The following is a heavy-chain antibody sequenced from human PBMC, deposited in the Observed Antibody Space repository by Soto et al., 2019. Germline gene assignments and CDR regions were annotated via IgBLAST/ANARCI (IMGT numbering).Heavy chain of an antibody. V-gene: IGHV4-59*01. CDR1: GGCISSYD. Sequence: XEILSLTCTVCGGCISSYDWSGIGQPPGKGLEWIGYIYYSGSTNYNPSLKSRVTISVDTSKNQFSLKLSSVTAADAAVYYCERGSYSYGYYFDYWGQGTLVTVSS. CDR3: ERGSYSYGYYFDY. D-gene: IGHD5-18*01. J-gene: IGHJ4*02. CDR2: IYYSGST.